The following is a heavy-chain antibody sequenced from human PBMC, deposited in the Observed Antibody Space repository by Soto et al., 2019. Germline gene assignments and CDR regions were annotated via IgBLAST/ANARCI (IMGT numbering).Heavy chain of an antibody. V-gene: IGHV1-3*01. Sequence: ASGKVSWEASGYTFTKYVMHLGRQAPGQRLEWMGWIDAGNGNTVYLQKFQGRVTITRDTSASTVYMELSSLRSEDTAVYYCARDTRGWSDYCGPGPLLTLSS. J-gene: IGHJ4*02. CDR1: GYTFTKYV. CDR2: IDAGNGNT. CDR3: ARDTRGWSDY. D-gene: IGHD6-19*01.